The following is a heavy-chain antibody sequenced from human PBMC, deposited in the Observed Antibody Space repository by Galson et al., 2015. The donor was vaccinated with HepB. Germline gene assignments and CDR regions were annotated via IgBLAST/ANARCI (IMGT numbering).Heavy chain of an antibody. V-gene: IGHV3-48*03. D-gene: IGHD2-2*01. J-gene: IGHJ4*02. CDR3: ARDGVAPGIYFDY. Sequence: SLRLSCAASGFTFSSYDMNWVRQAPGKGLEWVSYISSSGSTIYYADSVKGRFTISRDNAKNSLYLQMNSLRAEDTAIYYCARDGVAPGIYFDYWGQGTLVTVSS. CDR2: ISSSGSTI. CDR1: GFTFSSYD.